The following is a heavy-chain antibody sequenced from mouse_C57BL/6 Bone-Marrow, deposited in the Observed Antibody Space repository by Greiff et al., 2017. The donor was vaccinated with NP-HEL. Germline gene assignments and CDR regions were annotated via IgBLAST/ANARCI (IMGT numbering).Heavy chain of an antibody. J-gene: IGHJ3*01. V-gene: IGHV1-7*01. Sequence: QVQLQQSGAELAKPGASVKLSCKASGYTFTSYWMHWVKQRPGQGLEWIGYINPSSGYTKYNQKFKDTATLTADKSSSTAYMQLSSLTYEDSAVYYCARGVTTVVEEAWFAYWGQGTLVTVSA. CDR3: ARGVTTVVEEAWFAY. D-gene: IGHD1-1*01. CDR1: GYTFTSYW. CDR2: INPSSGYT.